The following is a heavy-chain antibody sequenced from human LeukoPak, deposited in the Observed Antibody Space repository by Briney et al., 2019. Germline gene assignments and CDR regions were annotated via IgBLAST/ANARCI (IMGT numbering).Heavy chain of an antibody. CDR2: IYTSGST. D-gene: IGHD1-1*01. Sequence: PSETLSLTCTVSGGSIGSYYWSWIRQPAGKGLEWIGRIYTSGSTNYNPSLKSRVIISVDTSKNQFSLKLSSVTAADTAVYYCASEGGIQQLSWFDPWGQGTLVTVSS. CDR1: GGSIGSYY. V-gene: IGHV4-4*07. CDR3: ASEGGIQQLSWFDP. J-gene: IGHJ5*02.